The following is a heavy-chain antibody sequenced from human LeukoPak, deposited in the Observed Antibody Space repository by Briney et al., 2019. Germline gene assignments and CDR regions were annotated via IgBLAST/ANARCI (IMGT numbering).Heavy chain of an antibody. D-gene: IGHD3-10*01. CDR3: AKHYYGSGSQKYYFDY. Sequence: GGPLRLSCAASGFLFSDYGMHWVRQAPGKGLEWVSLVRNDGSDKYYADSVKGRFTVSRDNSKNTLYLQMNSLRPEDTAVYYCAKHYYGSGSQKYYFDYWGQGTLVTVSS. J-gene: IGHJ4*02. V-gene: IGHV3-30*02. CDR2: VRNDGSDK. CDR1: GFLFSDYG.